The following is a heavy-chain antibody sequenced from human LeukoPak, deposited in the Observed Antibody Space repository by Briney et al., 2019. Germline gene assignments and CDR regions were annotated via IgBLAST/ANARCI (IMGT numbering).Heavy chain of an antibody. J-gene: IGHJ4*02. CDR3: GRHRSGSGTYFIDY. V-gene: IGHV3-7*01. CDR2: MKKDGSET. D-gene: IGHD3-10*01. Sequence: GGSLRLSCVVSGFTFSSYSMIWGRQAPGKGLQWVANMKKDGSETKYVDFVKGRFTISRDNAKNSLYLQMNSLRAEDTAVYYCGRHRSGSGTYFIDYWGQGTLIRVSS. CDR1: GFTFSSYS.